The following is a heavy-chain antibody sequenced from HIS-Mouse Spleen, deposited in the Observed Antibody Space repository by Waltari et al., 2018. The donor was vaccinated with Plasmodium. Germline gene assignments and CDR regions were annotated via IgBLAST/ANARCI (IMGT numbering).Heavy chain of an antibody. CDR1: VYTFSSYG. Sequence: QVRLLQSGAEGKRPGASVKVSCKPPVYTFSSYGISGGRRAPGQGLEWMGWISGDNGNTNYAQKGQGRVTMTTDTSTSTAYMELRSLRSDDTAVYYCARLLPWVHGHFDYWGQGTLVTVSS. V-gene: IGHV1-18*01. CDR3: ARLLPWVHGHFDY. D-gene: IGHD1-26*01. J-gene: IGHJ4*02. CDR2: ISGDNGNT.